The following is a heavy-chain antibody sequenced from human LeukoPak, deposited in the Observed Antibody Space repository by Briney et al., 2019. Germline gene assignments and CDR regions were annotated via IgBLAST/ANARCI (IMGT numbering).Heavy chain of an antibody. V-gene: IGHV4-34*01. Sequence: KPSETLSLTCTVSGGSINSYNWSWIRQPPGKGLEWIGEINHSGSTNYNPSLKSRVTISVDTSKNPFSLKLSSVTAADTPVYYCARVGGYSYGYYYYYMDVWGKGTTVTVSS. CDR2: INHSGST. D-gene: IGHD5-18*01. CDR1: GGSINSYN. J-gene: IGHJ6*03. CDR3: ARVGGYSYGYYYYYMDV.